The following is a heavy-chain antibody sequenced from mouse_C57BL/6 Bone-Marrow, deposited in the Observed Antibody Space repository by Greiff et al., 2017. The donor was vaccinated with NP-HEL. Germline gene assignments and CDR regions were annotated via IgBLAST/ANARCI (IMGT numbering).Heavy chain of an antibody. CDR2: IYPRSGNT. Sequence: QLQQSGAELARPGASVKLSCKASGYTFTSYGISWVKQRTGQGLEWIGEIYPRSGNTYYNEKFKGKATLTADKSSSTAYMELRSLTSEDSAVYFCARATTVVARAMDYWGQGTSVTVSS. CDR1: GYTFTSYG. V-gene: IGHV1-81*01. CDR3: ARATTVVARAMDY. J-gene: IGHJ4*01. D-gene: IGHD1-1*01.